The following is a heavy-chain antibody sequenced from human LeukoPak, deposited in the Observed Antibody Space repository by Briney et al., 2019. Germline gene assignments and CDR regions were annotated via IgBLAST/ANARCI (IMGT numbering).Heavy chain of an antibody. CDR2: IYYSGGT. J-gene: IGHJ4*02. Sequence: SETLSLTCTVSGGSISSYCCGWTRQPPGKGLEWIGYIYYSGGTNYNPSLKSRVTISVDTSKNQFSLKLSSVTAADTAVYYCARVSAAAGRGFDYWGQGTLVTVSS. CDR1: GGSISSYC. CDR3: ARVSAAAGRGFDY. V-gene: IGHV4-59*01. D-gene: IGHD6-13*01.